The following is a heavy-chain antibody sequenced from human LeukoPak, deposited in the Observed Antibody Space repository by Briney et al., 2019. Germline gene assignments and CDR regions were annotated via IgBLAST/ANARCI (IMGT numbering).Heavy chain of an antibody. CDR2: IYHSGST. CDR1: GGSISSYY. Sequence: PSETLSLTCTVSGGSISSYYWGWIRQPPGKGLEWIGSIYHSGSTYYNPSLKSRVTISVDTSKNQFSLKLSSVTAADTAVYYCARGYSSGWYDYWGQGTLVTVSS. CDR3: ARGYSSGWYDY. V-gene: IGHV4-38-2*02. J-gene: IGHJ4*02. D-gene: IGHD6-19*01.